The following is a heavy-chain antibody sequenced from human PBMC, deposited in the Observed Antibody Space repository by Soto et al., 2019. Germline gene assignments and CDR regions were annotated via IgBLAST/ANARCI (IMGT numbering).Heavy chain of an antibody. V-gene: IGHV3-23*01. Sequence: PRGSLLLSCASSVFTFSIYAMSWVRQAPGKGLEWVSAISGSGGSTYYADSVKGRFTISRDNSKNTLYLQMNSLRAEDTAVYYCAKVYGSFYWGQGTLVTVSS. CDR3: AKVYGSFY. D-gene: IGHD2-8*01. J-gene: IGHJ4*02. CDR1: VFTFSIYA. CDR2: ISGSGGST.